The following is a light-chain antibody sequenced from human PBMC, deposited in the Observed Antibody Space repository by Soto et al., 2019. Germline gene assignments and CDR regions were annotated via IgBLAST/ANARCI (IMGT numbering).Light chain of an antibody. Sequence: QPVLTQSPSASASLGASVKLTCALSSGHSSYAIAWHQQQPEKGPRALMKLNSDGSHTRGDGIPDRFSGSSSGAERYLTISSLQSGDEADYYCQTWGTGILVFGGGTKVTVL. CDR2: LNSDGSH. CDR3: QTWGTGILV. J-gene: IGLJ3*02. V-gene: IGLV4-69*01. CDR1: SGHSSYA.